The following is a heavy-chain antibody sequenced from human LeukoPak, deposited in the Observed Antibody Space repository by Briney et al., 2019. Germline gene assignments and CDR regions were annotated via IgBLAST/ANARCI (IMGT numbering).Heavy chain of an antibody. CDR3: ARVVVVPAATSFYYYGMDV. Sequence: GGSLRLSCAASGFTFSSHSMHWVRQAPGKGLEWVSYISSSSSTIYYADSVKGRFTISRDNAKNSLYLRMNSLRDEDTAVCYCARVVVVPAATSFYYYGMDVWGQGTTVTVSS. CDR1: GFTFSSHS. CDR2: ISSSSSTI. J-gene: IGHJ6*02. D-gene: IGHD2-2*01. V-gene: IGHV3-48*02.